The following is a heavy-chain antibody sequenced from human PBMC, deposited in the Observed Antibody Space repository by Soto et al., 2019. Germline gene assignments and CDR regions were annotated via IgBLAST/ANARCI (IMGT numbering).Heavy chain of an antibody. J-gene: IGHJ4*02. CDR2: INHSGST. CDR1: GGSFSGYY. V-gene: IGHV4-34*01. D-gene: IGHD6-19*01. Sequence: SETLSLTCAVYGGSFSGYYWSWIRQPPGKGLEWIGEINHSGSTNYNPPLKSRVTISVDTSKNQFSLKLSSVTAADTAVYYCARKGPRGWKPWAYWGQGTLVTVSS. CDR3: ARKGPRGWKPWAY.